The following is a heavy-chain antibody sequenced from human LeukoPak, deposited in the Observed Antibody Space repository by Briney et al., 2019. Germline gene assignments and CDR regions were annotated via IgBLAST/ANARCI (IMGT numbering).Heavy chain of an antibody. CDR3: ARIQPRGFYFDY. V-gene: IGHV1-2*02. CDR2: INPNSGGT. D-gene: IGHD5-18*01. Sequence: ASVKVSCKASGYTFTGYYMHWVRQAPGQGLEWMGWINPNSGGTNYAQKFQGRVTMTRDTSIGTAYMELSRLRSDDTAVYYCARIQPRGFYFDYWGQGTLVTVSS. CDR1: GYTFTGYY. J-gene: IGHJ4*02.